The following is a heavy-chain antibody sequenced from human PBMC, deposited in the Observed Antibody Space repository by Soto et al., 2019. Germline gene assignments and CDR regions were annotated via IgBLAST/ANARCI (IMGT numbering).Heavy chain of an antibody. CDR1: SGSLCWYY. CDR3: AREFYYDSSGIGFDS. CDR2: FYSSGSP. J-gene: IGHJ4*02. Sequence: SETLSLTCPVSSGSLCWYYRSWIRQPLGKGLEWIGEFYSSGSPHHNPSLKNRVSISEDRSKNEFSLKLSPVTAADTAIYYCAREFYYDSSGIGFDSWGQGTLVTAPQ. D-gene: IGHD3-22*01. V-gene: IGHV4-59*01.